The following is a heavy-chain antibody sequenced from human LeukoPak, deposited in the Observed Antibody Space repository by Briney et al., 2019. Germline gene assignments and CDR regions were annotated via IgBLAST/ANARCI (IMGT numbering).Heavy chain of an antibody. J-gene: IGHJ4*02. CDR1: GFTFSNYA. Sequence: TGGSLRLSCVASGFTFSNYAMNWVRQAPGRGLEWVSAVNPSGGATYYADSVKGRFNISRDNSKNTLYLQMNSLRADDTAVYFCAKAVSHSYFDYWGQGTLVTVSA. D-gene: IGHD6-19*01. CDR2: VNPSGGAT. V-gene: IGHV3-23*01. CDR3: AKAVSHSYFDY.